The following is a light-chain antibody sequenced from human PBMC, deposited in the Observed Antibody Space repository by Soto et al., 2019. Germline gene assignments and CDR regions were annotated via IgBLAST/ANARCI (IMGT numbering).Light chain of an antibody. CDR3: SSYSISTANL. J-gene: IGLJ1*01. V-gene: IGLV2-14*01. CDR2: EAS. CDR1: SSDVGGYDY. Sequence: QSALTQPASVSGSPGQSITISCTGTSSDVGGYDYVSWYQLHPGKAPKLMVFEASNRPSGASYCFSGSKSGNTASLTISGLQAEDEADYFCSSYSISTANLFGTGTKLTVL.